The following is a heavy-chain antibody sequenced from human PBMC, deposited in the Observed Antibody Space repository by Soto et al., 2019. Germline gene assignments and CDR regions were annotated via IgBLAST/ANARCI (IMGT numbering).Heavy chain of an antibody. CDR1: VDSISTYY. Sequence: SETLSLTCTVSVDSISTYYWSWIRRPAGKGLEWIGRIDASGNTNYNPSLKSRVTMSADTSKKQFSLKLTSVTAADTAVYYCARYSNNWFQTEGMDVWGQGTKVPASS. V-gene: IGHV4-4*07. J-gene: IGHJ6*02. CDR3: ARYSNNWFQTEGMDV. CDR2: IDASGNT. D-gene: IGHD1-20*01.